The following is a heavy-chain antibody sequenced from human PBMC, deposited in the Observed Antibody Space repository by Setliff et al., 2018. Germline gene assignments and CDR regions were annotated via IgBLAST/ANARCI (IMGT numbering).Heavy chain of an antibody. D-gene: IGHD6-25*01. Sequence: LRLSCAASGFPFSIYSMHWVRQAPGKGLEWVSSISDSSFHIYYRDSVKGRFTISRDNARNSLYLQMNSLRADDTAVYYCARSAANGGHDPFDIWGQGTMVTVPS. V-gene: IGHV3-21*01. CDR2: ISDSSFHI. J-gene: IGHJ3*02. CDR3: ARSAANGGHDPFDI. CDR1: GFPFSIYS.